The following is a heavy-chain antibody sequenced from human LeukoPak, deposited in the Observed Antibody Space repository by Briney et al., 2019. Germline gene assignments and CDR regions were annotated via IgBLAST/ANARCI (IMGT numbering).Heavy chain of an antibody. V-gene: IGHV4-34*01. J-gene: IGHJ3*02. CDR3: ARARGATIFQSAFDI. CDR1: GGSFSYYY. D-gene: IGHD5-24*01. Sequence: SETLSLTCAVYGGSFSYYYWSWIRKPPGKGLEWIGEINHSGITNYNPSLKSRVTISADTSKNQFSLKLTSVTAADTAVYYCARARGATIFQSAFDIWGQGTMVTVSS. CDR2: INHSGIT.